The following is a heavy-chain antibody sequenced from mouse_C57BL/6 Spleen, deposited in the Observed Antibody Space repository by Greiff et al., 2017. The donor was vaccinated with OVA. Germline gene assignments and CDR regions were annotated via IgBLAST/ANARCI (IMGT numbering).Heavy chain of an antibody. V-gene: IGHV1-15*01. CDR2: IDPETGGT. CDR1: GYTFTDYE. CDR3: TRRGPVVADY. Sequence: VQLQQPGAELVRPGASVTLSCKASGYTFTDYEMHWVKQTPVHGLEWIGAIDPETGGTAYNQKFKGKAILTADKSSSTAYMELRSLTSEDSAVYYCTRRGPVVADYWGQGTTLTVSS. J-gene: IGHJ2*01. D-gene: IGHD1-1*01.